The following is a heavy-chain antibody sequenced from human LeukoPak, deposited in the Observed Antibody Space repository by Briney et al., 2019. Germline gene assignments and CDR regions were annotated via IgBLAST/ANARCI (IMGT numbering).Heavy chain of an antibody. D-gene: IGHD2-2*01. J-gene: IGHJ3*02. Sequence: QLGGSLRLSCVASGFTFSSSGMSWVRQAPGEGLGWVSSISASGGSTYYADSVKGRFTISRDNAKNTLYLQMNSLRAEDTAVYYCAREGVPAAFDIWGQGTMVTVSS. V-gene: IGHV3-23*01. CDR2: ISASGGST. CDR1: GFTFSSSG. CDR3: AREGVPAAFDI.